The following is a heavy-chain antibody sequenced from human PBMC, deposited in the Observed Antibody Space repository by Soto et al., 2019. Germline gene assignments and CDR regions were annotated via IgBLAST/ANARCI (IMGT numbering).Heavy chain of an antibody. CDR3: ARYRVSYHEEGGYFDY. Sequence: QVQLVESGGGVVQPGRSLRLSCAASGFTFSSYAMHWVRQAPGKGLEWVAVISYDGSNKYYADSVKGRFTISRDNSKNTLYLQMNSLRAEDTAVYYCARYRVSYHEEGGYFDYWGQGTLVTVSS. CDR1: GFTFSSYA. D-gene: IGHD1-26*01. CDR2: ISYDGSNK. J-gene: IGHJ4*02. V-gene: IGHV3-30-3*01.